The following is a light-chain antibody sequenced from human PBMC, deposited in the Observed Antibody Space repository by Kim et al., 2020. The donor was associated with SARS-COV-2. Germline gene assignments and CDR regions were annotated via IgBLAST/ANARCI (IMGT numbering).Light chain of an antibody. Sequence: GQSVTISCTGTSRDVGGYIYISWYQQQPGKAPKLMIYDVSHRPSGVSNRFSGSKSGNTASLTISGLQAEDEADYYCSSYTTTSTLVFGGGTQLTVL. CDR3: SSYTTTSTLV. J-gene: IGLJ3*02. V-gene: IGLV2-14*03. CDR2: DVS. CDR1: SRDVGGYIY.